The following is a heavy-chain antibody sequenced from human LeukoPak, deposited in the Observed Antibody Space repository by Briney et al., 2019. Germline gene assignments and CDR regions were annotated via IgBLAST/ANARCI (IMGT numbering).Heavy chain of an antibody. D-gene: IGHD2-15*01. CDR3: ARDGAAGDYYYGMDV. V-gene: IGHV1-69*04. J-gene: IGHJ6*02. Sequence: SVKVSCKASGGTFSSYTISGVRQAPGQGLEWMGGIIPILGIANYAQKFQGRVTITADKSTSTAYMELSSLRSEDTAVYYCARDGAAGDYYYGMDVWGQGTTVTVSS. CDR2: IIPILGIA. CDR1: GGTFSSYT.